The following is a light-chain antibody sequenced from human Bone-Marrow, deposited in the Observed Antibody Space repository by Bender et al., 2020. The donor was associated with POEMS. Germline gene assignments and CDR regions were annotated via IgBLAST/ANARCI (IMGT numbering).Light chain of an antibody. Sequence: QSVLTQPPSVSGTPGQRVTISCSGSGSNIGGYPVNWYQQLPGTAPRLLIYTNNERPSGVSTRFSGSKSGNTASLTVSGLQAEDEADYYCSSYAGSNNFVFGTGTKVTVL. CDR2: TNN. CDR3: SSYAGSNNFV. J-gene: IGLJ1*01. CDR1: GSNIGGYP. V-gene: IGLV1-44*01.